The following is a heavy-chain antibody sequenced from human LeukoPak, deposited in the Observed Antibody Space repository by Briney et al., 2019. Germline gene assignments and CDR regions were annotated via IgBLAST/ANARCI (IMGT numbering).Heavy chain of an antibody. CDR1: GFTFSSYS. Sequence: GGSLRLSCAASGFTFSSYSMNWVRQAPGRGLEWVSSLSSSSSYIYYADSVKGRFTISRDNAKNSLYLQMNSLRAEDTSVYYCARRYSSGWYPGPTLDYWGQGTLVTVSS. D-gene: IGHD6-19*01. CDR2: LSSSSSYI. CDR3: ARRYSSGWYPGPTLDY. J-gene: IGHJ4*02. V-gene: IGHV3-21*01.